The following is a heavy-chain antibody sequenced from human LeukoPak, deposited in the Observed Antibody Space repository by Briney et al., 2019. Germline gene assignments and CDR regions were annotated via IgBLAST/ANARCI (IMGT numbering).Heavy chain of an antibody. CDR1: GFSFSNSY. V-gene: IGHV3-11*01. CDR3: ARAHEDYYDSSGYLFDY. CDR2: ISGSGSDI. J-gene: IGHJ4*02. D-gene: IGHD3-22*01. Sequence: PGGSLRLSCVVSGFSFSNSYMTWIRQTPGKGLESLAYISGSGSDIYYADSVKGRFTISRDNAKNSLYLQMNSLRAEDMALYYCARAHEDYYDSSGYLFDYWGQGTLVTVSS.